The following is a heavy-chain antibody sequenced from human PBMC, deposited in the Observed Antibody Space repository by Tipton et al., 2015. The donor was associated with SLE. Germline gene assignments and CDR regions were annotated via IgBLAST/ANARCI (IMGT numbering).Heavy chain of an antibody. Sequence: GSLRLSCAASGFTFSDYYMSWIRQAPGKGLEWVSYISSSSSYTNYADSVKGRFTISRDNAKNSLYLQMNSLGAEDTAVYYCARAVGYSYYFDYWGQGTLVTVSS. CDR1: GFTFSDYY. D-gene: IGHD2-15*01. V-gene: IGHV3-11*05. CDR2: ISSSSSYT. CDR3: ARAVGYSYYFDY. J-gene: IGHJ4*02.